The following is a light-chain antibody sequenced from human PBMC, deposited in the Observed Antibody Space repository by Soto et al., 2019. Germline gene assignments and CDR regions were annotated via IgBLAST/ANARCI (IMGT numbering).Light chain of an antibody. CDR3: CSYVGATTYV. CDR1: SXTVGGFNV. V-gene: IGLV2-23*01. J-gene: IGLJ1*01. Sequence: QSALTQPASVSGSPGQSITISCTGTSXTVGGFNVVSWYQQHPGKAPKVIIYEGIKRPSGVSNRFSGSNSGSTASLTISGPQAEDEADYYCCSYVGATTYVFGTGTKV. CDR2: EGI.